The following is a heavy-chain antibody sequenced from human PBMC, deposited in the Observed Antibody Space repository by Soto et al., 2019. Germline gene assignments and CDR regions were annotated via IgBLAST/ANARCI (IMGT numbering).Heavy chain of an antibody. D-gene: IGHD3-10*01. V-gene: IGHV1-69*02. J-gene: IGHJ3*02. CDR2: IIPILGIA. CDR1: GGTFSSYT. CDR3: ACVPTRPYYYGSGSYYPDAFDI. Sequence: QVQLVQSGAEVKKPGSSVKVSCKASGGTFSSYTISWVRQAPGQGLEWMGRIIPILGIANYAQKFQGRVTITADKSTSTAYMELSSLRSEDTAVYYCACVPTRPYYYGSGSYYPDAFDIWGQGTMVTVSS.